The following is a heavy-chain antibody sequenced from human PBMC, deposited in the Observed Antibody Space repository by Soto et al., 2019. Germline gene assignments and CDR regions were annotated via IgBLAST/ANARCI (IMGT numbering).Heavy chain of an antibody. CDR1: GFRFSDHS. CDR3: ARLPKGSLVTA. V-gene: IGHV3-48*02. CDR2: ISSNSDKT. Sequence: LVESGGGLVSPGGSLRLSCVASGFRFSDHSMNWVRQAPGKGLQWISYISSNSDKTYYADSVKGRFTVSRDNAKNALFLKMISLRDDDTATYYCARLPKGSLVTAWGQGDRVTVSS. D-gene: IGHD2-21*02. J-gene: IGHJ4*02.